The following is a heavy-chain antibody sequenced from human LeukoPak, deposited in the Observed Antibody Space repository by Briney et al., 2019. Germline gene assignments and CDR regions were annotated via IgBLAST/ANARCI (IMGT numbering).Heavy chain of an antibody. J-gene: IGHJ6*03. CDR1: EGTFSSYA. CDR3: ARDRWELLWYYYYMDV. Sequence: ASVKVSCKASEGTFSSYAISWLRQAPGQGLEWMGGIIPIFGTANYAQKFQGRVTITADESTSTAYMELSSLRSEDTAVYYCARDRWELLWYYYYMDVWGKGTTVTVSS. V-gene: IGHV1-69*01. D-gene: IGHD1-26*01. CDR2: IIPIFGTA.